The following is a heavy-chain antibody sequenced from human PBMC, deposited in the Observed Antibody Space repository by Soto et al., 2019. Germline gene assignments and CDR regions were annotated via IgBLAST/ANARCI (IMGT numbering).Heavy chain of an antibody. J-gene: IGHJ5*02. CDR1: GGSISSSNW. V-gene: IGHV4-4*02. CDR2: IYHSGST. D-gene: IGHD6-13*01. Sequence: PSETLSLTCAVSGGSISSSNWWSWVRQPPGKGLEWIGEIYHSGSTNYNPSLKSQVTISVDTSKNQFSLKLSSVTAADTAVYYCARSGYSSSHNWFDPWGQGTLVTVSS. CDR3: ARSGYSSSHNWFDP.